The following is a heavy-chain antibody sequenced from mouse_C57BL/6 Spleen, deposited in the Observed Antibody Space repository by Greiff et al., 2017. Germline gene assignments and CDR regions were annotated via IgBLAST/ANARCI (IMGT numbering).Heavy chain of an antibody. V-gene: IGHV1-7*01. CDR1: GYTFTSYW. D-gene: IGHD4-1*01. CDR3: AREYPRLGGGFAY. CDR2: INPSSGYT. J-gene: IGHJ2*01. Sequence: QVQLKESGAELAKPGASVKLSCKASGYTFTSYWMHWVKQRPGQGLEWIGYINPSSGYTKYNQKFKDKATLTANKSSSAAYMQLSSLTYEDSAVYCCAREYPRLGGGFAYWGQGTTLTVSS.